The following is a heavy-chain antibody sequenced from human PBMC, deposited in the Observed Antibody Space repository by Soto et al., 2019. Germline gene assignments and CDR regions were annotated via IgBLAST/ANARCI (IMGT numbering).Heavy chain of an antibody. D-gene: IGHD5-12*01. CDR1: GYTFTSYG. CDR2: ISAYNGNT. CDR3: ARGHSGYYDAYYDY. Sequence: GSVKVSCKASGYTFTSYGISWVRQAPGQGLEWMGWISAYNGNTNYAQKLQGRVTMTTDTSTSTAYMELRSLRSDDTAVYYCARGHSGYYDAYYDYWGQGTLVTVSS. V-gene: IGHV1-18*01. J-gene: IGHJ4*02.